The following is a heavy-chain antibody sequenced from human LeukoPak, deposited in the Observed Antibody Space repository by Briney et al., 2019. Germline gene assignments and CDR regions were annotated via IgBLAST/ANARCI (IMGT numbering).Heavy chain of an antibody. J-gene: IGHJ4*02. CDR3: AREYSSGWKRSYPDY. CDR1: GFTFSGYG. D-gene: IGHD6-19*01. V-gene: IGHV3-30*03. CDR2: ISYDGSNK. Sequence: GGSLRLSCAASGFTFSGYGMHWVRQAPGKGLEWVAVISYDGSNKYYVDSVKGRFTIARDNSKNTLYLQMNSLRAEDTALYYCAREYSSGWKRSYPDYWGQGTLVTVSS.